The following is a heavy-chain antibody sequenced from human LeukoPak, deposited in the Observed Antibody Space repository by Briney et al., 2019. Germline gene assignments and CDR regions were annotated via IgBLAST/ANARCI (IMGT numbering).Heavy chain of an antibody. CDR2: ISSSSSTI. Sequence: PGGSPRLSCAASGFTFSSYGMSWVRQAPGKGLEWVSYISSSSSTIYYADSVKGRFTISRDNSKNTLYLRMNSLRAEDTAVYYCAKDVPIAAAGLPYYFDYWGQGTLVTVSS. D-gene: IGHD6-13*01. CDR1: GFTFSSYG. J-gene: IGHJ4*02. CDR3: AKDVPIAAAGLPYYFDY. V-gene: IGHV3-48*01.